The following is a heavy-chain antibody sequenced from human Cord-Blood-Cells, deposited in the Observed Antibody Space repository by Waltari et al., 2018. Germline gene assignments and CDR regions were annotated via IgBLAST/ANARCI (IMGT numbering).Heavy chain of an antibody. Sequence: QVQLVQSGAEVKKPGSSVKVSCKASGGTFSSYAISWVRQAPGQGLEWMGGIIPSFGTANYAQKFQGRVTITADESTSTAYMELSSLRSEDTAVYYCASSIAYYDFWSGYLYWGQGTLVTVSS. CDR2: IIPSFGTA. J-gene: IGHJ4*02. V-gene: IGHV1-69*01. CDR3: ASSIAYYDFWSGYLY. D-gene: IGHD3-3*01. CDR1: GGTFSSYA.